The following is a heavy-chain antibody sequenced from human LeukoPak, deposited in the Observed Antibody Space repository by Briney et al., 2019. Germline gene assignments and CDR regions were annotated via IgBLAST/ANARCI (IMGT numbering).Heavy chain of an antibody. J-gene: IGHJ6*02. D-gene: IGHD3-22*01. Sequence: PGGSLRLSCAASGFTFSSYEMNWVRQAPGKGLEWVSYISSSGSTIYYADSVKGRFTISRDNAKNSLYLQMNSLRAEDTAVYYCARVYPYYDSSGYYYYYYYGMDVWGQGTTVTVSS. CDR3: ARVYPYYDSSGYYYYYYYGMDV. CDR1: GFTFSSYE. CDR2: ISSSGSTI. V-gene: IGHV3-48*03.